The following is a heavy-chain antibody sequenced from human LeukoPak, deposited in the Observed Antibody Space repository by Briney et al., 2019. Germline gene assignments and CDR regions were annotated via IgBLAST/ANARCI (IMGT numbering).Heavy chain of an antibody. Sequence: ASVKVSCKASGGTFSSYAISWVRQAPGQGLEWMGGIIPIFGTANYAQKFQGRVMITTDESTSTAYMELSSLRSEDTAVYYCASHLFSSWYPKDNWFDPWGQGTLVTVSS. CDR1: GGTFSSYA. D-gene: IGHD6-13*01. V-gene: IGHV1-69*05. CDR3: ASHLFSSWYPKDNWFDP. J-gene: IGHJ5*02. CDR2: IIPIFGTA.